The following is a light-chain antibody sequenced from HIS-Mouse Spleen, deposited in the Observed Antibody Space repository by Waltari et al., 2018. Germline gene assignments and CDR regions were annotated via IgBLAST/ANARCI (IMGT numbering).Light chain of an antibody. CDR2: AAS. Sequence: DIQLTQSPSFLSASVGDRVTITCRASQGISSYLAWYQQKPGKAPKLLIYAASTLQSGVPSRFSGSGSGKEFTLTIISLQPEDFATYYCQQLNSYPPTFGQGTKVEIK. V-gene: IGKV1-9*01. CDR3: QQLNSYPPT. CDR1: QGISSY. J-gene: IGKJ1*01.